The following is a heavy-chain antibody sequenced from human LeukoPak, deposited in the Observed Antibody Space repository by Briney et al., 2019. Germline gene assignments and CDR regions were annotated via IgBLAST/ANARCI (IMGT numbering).Heavy chain of an antibody. CDR1: GGSISSGSYY. D-gene: IGHD6-6*01. CDR3: ARDTSLEYSSSLDGDAFDI. Sequence: PSQTLSLTCTVSGGSISSGSYYWSWIRQPAGKGLEWIGRIYTSGSTNYNPSLKSRVTISVDTSKNQFSLKLSSVTAADTAVYYCARDTSLEYSSSLDGDAFDIWGQGTMVTVSS. V-gene: IGHV4-61*02. CDR2: IYTSGST. J-gene: IGHJ3*02.